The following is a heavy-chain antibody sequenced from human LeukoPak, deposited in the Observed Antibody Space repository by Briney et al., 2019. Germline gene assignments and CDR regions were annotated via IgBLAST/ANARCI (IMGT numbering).Heavy chain of an antibody. J-gene: IGHJ4*02. CDR3: ARDLDYGSGTFGD. CDR2: IYSGGST. Sequence: GGSLRLSCAASGFTVSSNYMSWVRQAPWKRLDWVSVIYSGGSTYYADSVKGRFTISRDNSKNTLYLQMNSLRAEDTAVYYCARDLDYGSGTFGDWGQGTLVTVSS. V-gene: IGHV3-66*01. D-gene: IGHD3-10*01. CDR1: GFTVSSNY.